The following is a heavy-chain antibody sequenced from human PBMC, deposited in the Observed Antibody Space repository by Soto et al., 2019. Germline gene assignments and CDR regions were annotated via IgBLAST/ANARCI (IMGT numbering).Heavy chain of an antibody. D-gene: IGHD2-15*01. Sequence: QVQLQQWGAGLLKPSETLSLTCAVYGGSFSGYYWSWIRQPPGKGLEWIGEINHSGSTNYNPSLKSRVTISVDTSKNQFSLKLSSVTAADTAVYYCAGRGGYCSGGSCYQRINYYYYYGMDVWGQGTTVTVSS. CDR3: AGRGGYCSGGSCYQRINYYYYYGMDV. V-gene: IGHV4-34*01. J-gene: IGHJ6*02. CDR1: GGSFSGYY. CDR2: INHSGST.